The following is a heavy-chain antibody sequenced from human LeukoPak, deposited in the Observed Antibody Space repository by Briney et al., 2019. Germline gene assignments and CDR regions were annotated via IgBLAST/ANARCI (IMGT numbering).Heavy chain of an antibody. V-gene: IGHV5-51*01. D-gene: IGHD6-13*01. J-gene: IGHJ4*02. CDR1: GYTFTTYW. CDR3: ARPGLGSSWFGFDY. Sequence: GESLKISCKGSGYTFTTYWIGWARQMPGKGLEWVGIIYPGDSDPRYSPSFQCLVTIPADKSISTAYLQWSSLKASDSAMYYCARPGLGSSWFGFDYWGQGTLVTVSS. CDR2: IYPGDSDP.